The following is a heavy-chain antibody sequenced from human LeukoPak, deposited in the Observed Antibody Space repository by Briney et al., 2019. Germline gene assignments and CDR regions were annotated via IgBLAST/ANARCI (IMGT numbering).Heavy chain of an antibody. V-gene: IGHV3-15*01. Sequence: PGGSLRLSCAASGFTFSNAWMSWVRQAPGKGLEWVGRIKSKTDGGTTDYAAPVKGRFTISRDDSKNTLYLQMNSLKTEDTAVYYCAKEDHSGSYYYFDYWGQGTLVTVSS. CDR1: GFTFSNAW. D-gene: IGHD1-26*01. CDR3: AKEDHSGSYYYFDY. CDR2: IKSKTDGGTT. J-gene: IGHJ4*02.